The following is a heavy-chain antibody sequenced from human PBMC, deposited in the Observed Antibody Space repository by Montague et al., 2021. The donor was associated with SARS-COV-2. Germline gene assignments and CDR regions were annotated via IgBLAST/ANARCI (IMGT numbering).Heavy chain of an antibody. CDR2: IDRDGYEV. D-gene: IGHD3-3*01. J-gene: IGHJ6*02. Sequence: SLRLSCAASRFSFSSYRMTWIRQAPGKGPEWVATIDRDGYEVYYVDSVKGRFTISRDNAKNSLYLQMNSLRAEDTAVYYCARGYDFWSGGYYYYYGMDVWGQGTTVTVSS. CDR3: ARGYDFWSGGYYYYYGMDV. CDR1: RFSFSSYR. V-gene: IGHV3-7*04.